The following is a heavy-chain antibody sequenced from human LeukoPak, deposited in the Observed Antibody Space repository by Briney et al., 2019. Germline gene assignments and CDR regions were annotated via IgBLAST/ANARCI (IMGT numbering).Heavy chain of an antibody. D-gene: IGHD3-3*01. CDR2: IYYSGST. V-gene: IGHV4-39*01. CDR3: ARHVYDFWSGALNGYYYMDV. CDR1: GGSISSSRYY. Sequence: KPSETLSLTCTVSGGSISSSRYYWGWIRQPPGKGLEWIGSIYYSGSTYYNPSLKSRVTISVDTSKNQFSLKLSSVTAADTAVYYCARHVYDFWSGALNGYYYMDVWGKGTTVTVSS. J-gene: IGHJ6*03.